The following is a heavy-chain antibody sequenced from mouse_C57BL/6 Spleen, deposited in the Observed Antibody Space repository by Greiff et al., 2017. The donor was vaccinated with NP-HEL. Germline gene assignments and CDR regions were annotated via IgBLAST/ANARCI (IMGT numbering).Heavy chain of an antibody. J-gene: IGHJ3*01. V-gene: IGHV5-17*01. CDR1: GFTFSDYG. CDR3: ARELGLAY. Sequence: EVKLVESGGGLVKPGGSLKLSCAASGFTFSDYGMHWVRQAPEKGLEWVAYISSGSSTIYYADTVKGRFTISRDNATNTLCLQMTSLRSEDTAMYYCARELGLAYWGQGTLVTVSA. CDR2: ISSGSSTI.